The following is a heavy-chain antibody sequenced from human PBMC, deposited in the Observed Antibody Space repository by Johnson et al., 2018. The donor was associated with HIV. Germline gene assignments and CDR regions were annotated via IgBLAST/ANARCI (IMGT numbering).Heavy chain of an antibody. Sequence: QVQLVESGGGVVLPGGSLRLSCAESGFTFNNYGMHWVRQAPGKGLEWVAFIRYDGSNKYYADSVKGRFTISRANSKNTLYLQMNSLRAEDTAVYYCSRVWAWEAVATRYALDFWCQGTLVIVSS. V-gene: IGHV3-30*02. CDR2: IRYDGSNK. CDR1: GFTFNNYG. CDR3: SRVWAWEAVATRYALDF. D-gene: IGHD5-12*01. J-gene: IGHJ3*01.